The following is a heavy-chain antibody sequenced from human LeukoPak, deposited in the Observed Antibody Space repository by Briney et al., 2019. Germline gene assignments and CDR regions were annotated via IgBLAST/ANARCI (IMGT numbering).Heavy chain of an antibody. Sequence: ASVKVSCKASGYTFTNYAMNWVRQAPGQRLEWMGWINAGNGKTKSSQRFQDRVTITRDTSASTAYMELNGLRSEDTAVYYCARGIWSSHNKDYYFDYWGQGSLVTVSS. CDR2: INAGNGKT. V-gene: IGHV1-3*01. CDR1: GYTFTNYA. D-gene: IGHD2-21*01. CDR3: ARGIWSSHNKDYYFDY. J-gene: IGHJ4*02.